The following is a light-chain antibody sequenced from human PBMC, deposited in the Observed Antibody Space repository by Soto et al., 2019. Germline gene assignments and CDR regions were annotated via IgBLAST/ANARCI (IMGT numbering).Light chain of an antibody. Sequence: QSVLTQPPSVSGTPGQRVTISCSGSSSNIGRNTVSWYQQFPGTAPRLLMYSDNQGPSGVPDRFSGSKSGTSASLAISGLQSEDEADCYCATWDDTLDGPVFGGGTKVTVL. CDR2: SDN. J-gene: IGLJ2*01. CDR1: SSNIGRNT. CDR3: ATWDDTLDGPV. V-gene: IGLV1-44*01.